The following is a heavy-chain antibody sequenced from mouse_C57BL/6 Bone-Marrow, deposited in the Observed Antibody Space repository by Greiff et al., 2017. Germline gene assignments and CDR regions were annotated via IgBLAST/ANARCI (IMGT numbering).Heavy chain of an antibody. J-gene: IGHJ4*01. V-gene: IGHV1-18*01. CDR1: GYTFTDYN. CDR3: ARGIYYGYSCAMDY. D-gene: IGHD2-2*01. Sequence: EVQLQESGPELVKPGASVKIPCKASGYTFTDYNMDWVKQSHGKSLEWIGDINPNNGGTIYNQKFKGKATWTVDKSSSTAYMELRSLTSEDTAVYYCARGIYYGYSCAMDYWGQGTSVTVSS. CDR2: INPNNGGT.